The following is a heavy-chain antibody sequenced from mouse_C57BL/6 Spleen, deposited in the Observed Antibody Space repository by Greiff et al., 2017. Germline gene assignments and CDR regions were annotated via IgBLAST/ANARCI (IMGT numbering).Heavy chain of an antibody. CDR2: IDPEDGDT. CDR3: SYYSNYVFAY. Sequence: VQLQQPGAELVRPGASVKLSCTASGFNIKDYYMHWVKQRPEQCLEWIGSIDPEDGDTEYAPKFQGKATMTADTSSNTAYLQLSSLTSEDTAVYYCSYYSNYVFAYWGQGTLVTVSA. J-gene: IGHJ3*01. CDR1: GFNIKDYY. V-gene: IGHV14-1*01. D-gene: IGHD2-5*01.